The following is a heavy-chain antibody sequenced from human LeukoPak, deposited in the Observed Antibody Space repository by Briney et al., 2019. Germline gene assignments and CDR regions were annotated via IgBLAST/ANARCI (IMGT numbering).Heavy chain of an antibody. V-gene: IGHV3-48*01. Sequence: PGGSLRLSCAASGFTFSSYGMNWVRQPPGKGPEWVSNIGTSSTTIYYADSVKGRFTISRDNAKNSLYLQMNSLRADDTAVYYCARFAAGGSYYYYMDVWGKGTTVTVSS. J-gene: IGHJ6*03. CDR1: GFTFSSYG. D-gene: IGHD6-25*01. CDR2: IGTSSTTI. CDR3: ARFAAGGSYYYYMDV.